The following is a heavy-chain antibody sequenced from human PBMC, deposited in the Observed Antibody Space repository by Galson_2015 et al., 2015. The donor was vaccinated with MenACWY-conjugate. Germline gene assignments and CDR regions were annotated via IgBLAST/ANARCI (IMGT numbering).Heavy chain of an antibody. J-gene: IGHJ4*02. Sequence: SLRLSCAASGFTFSNAWMSWVRQAPGKGLEWVGRIKSKTDGGTTDYAAPVKGRFTISRDDSKNTLYLQMNSLKTEDTAVYYCTTEALPYYYDSSGYPFGGQGTLVTVSS. D-gene: IGHD3-22*01. CDR1: GFTFSNAW. V-gene: IGHV3-15*01. CDR3: TTEALPYYYDSSGYPF. CDR2: IKSKTDGGTT.